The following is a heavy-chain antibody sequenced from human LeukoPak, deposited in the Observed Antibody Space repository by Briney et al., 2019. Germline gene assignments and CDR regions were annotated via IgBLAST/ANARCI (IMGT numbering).Heavy chain of an antibody. CDR1: GFTFSSYG. CDR3: ARALDYYDSSGYNDAFDI. J-gene: IGHJ3*02. Sequence: PGRSLRLSCAASGFTFSSYGMHWVRQAPGKGLEWVAVIWYDGSNKYYADSVKGRFTISRDNSKNTLYLQMNSLRAEDTAVYYCARALDYYDSSGYNDAFDIWGQGTMVTVSS. V-gene: IGHV3-33*01. D-gene: IGHD3-22*01. CDR2: IWYDGSNK.